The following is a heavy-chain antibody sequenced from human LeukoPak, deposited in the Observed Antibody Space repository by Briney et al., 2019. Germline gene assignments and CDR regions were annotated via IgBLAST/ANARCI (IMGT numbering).Heavy chain of an antibody. J-gene: IGHJ3*02. V-gene: IGHV4-59*08. D-gene: IGHD3-3*01. CDR3: ARHVGFFDAFDI. CDR2: VFYSGTT. CDR1: GASIGSHY. Sequence: PSETLSLTCTVSGASIGSHYWTWIRQSPGKRLEWIGYVFYSGTTSYSPSLNSRVTISIDTSKNQFSLKPSSVTAADTAVYFCARHVGFFDAFDIWGQGTMVTVSS.